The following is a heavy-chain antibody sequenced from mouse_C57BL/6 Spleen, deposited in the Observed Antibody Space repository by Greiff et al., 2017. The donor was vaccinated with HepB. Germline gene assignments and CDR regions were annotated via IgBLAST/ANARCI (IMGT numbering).Heavy chain of an antibody. Sequence: EVHLVESGGGLVQPGGSLSLSCAASGFTFTDYYMSWVRQPPGKALEWLGFIRNKANGYTTEYSASVKGRFTISRDNSQSILYLQMNALRAEDSATYYCARCLYDGYYEPYAMDYWGQGTSVTVSS. V-gene: IGHV7-3*01. CDR2: IRNKANGYTT. CDR3: ARCLYDGYYEPYAMDY. CDR1: GFTFTDYY. J-gene: IGHJ4*01. D-gene: IGHD2-3*01.